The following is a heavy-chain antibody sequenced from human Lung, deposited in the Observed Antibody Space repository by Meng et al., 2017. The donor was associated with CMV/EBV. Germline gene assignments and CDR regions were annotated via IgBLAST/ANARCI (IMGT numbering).Heavy chain of an antibody. CDR1: GFTFRSYA. J-gene: IGHJ6*02. CDR2: IGATDSTT. CDR3: AKDRGEGSKWYHEYYGMDV. V-gene: IGHV3-23*01. Sequence: GESLKISCAASGFTFRSYAMNWVRQAPGKGLEWVSLIGATDSTTYYADSVKGRFTISRDNSKSTLYLQMKSLRADDTAIYYCAKDRGEGSKWYHEYYGMDVWGQGTTVTVSS. D-gene: IGHD2-2*01.